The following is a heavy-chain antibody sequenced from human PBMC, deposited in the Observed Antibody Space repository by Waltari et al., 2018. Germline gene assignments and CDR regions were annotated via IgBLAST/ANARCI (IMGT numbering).Heavy chain of an antibody. J-gene: IGHJ4*02. CDR1: GFTFSTYG. CDR3: AKDGDYGDYLPDY. D-gene: IGHD4-17*01. CDR2: IRYDGSNK. V-gene: IGHV3-30*02. Sequence: QVQLVESGGGVVQPGGSLRLSCAASGFTFSTYGMHWVRQAPGKGLEWVAFIRYDGSNKYYADSVKGRFTISRDNSKNTLYLQMNSLRAEDTAVYYCAKDGDYGDYLPDYWGQGTLVTVSS.